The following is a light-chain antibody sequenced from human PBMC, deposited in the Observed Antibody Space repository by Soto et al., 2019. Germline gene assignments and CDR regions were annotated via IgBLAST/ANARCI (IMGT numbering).Light chain of an antibody. CDR3: QHYNSYSEA. J-gene: IGKJ1*01. Sequence: DIQMTQSPSTLSASVLDIVTITCLASQTISSWLAWYQQKPGKAPKLLIYKASTLKSGVPSRFSGSGSGTEFTLTISSLQPDDFATYYCQHYNSYSEAFGQGTKVDI. V-gene: IGKV1-5*03. CDR1: QTISSW. CDR2: KAS.